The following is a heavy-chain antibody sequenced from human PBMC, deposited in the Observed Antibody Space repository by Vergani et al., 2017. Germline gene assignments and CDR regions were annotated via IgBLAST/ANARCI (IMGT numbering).Heavy chain of an antibody. CDR1: GFTFIMHA. CDR2: LSASDRRT. V-gene: IGHV3-23*04. J-gene: IGHJ4*02. Sequence: VESGGGLVQPGGSLRLSCAASGFTFIMHAMSWVRQAPGKGLEWVSTLSASDRRTHYADSVKGRFTISRDNSKNTLYLQMNSLRAEDTAVYYCAKDHGEYSSSLPLAYWGQGTLVTVSS. CDR3: AKDHGEYSSSLPLAY. D-gene: IGHD6-6*01.